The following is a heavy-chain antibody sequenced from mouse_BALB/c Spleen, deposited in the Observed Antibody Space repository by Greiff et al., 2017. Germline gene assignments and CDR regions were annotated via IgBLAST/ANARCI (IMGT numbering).Heavy chain of an antibody. CDR2: IDPENGDT. CDR1: GFNIKDYY. CDR3: NARGNSLFAY. Sequence: VQLQQSGAELVRSGASVKLSCAASGFNIKDYYMHWVKQRPEQGLEWIGWIDPENGDTEYAPKFQGKATMTADTSSNTAYLQLSSLTSEDTAVYYCNARGNSLFAYWGQGTLVTVSA. J-gene: IGHJ3*01. V-gene: IGHV14-4*02. D-gene: IGHD2-1*01.